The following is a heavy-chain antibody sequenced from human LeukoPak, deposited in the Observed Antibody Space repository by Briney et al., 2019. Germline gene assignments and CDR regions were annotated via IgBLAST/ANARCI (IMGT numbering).Heavy chain of an antibody. CDR2: IYYSGST. CDR1: SGSISSYY. Sequence: SETLSLTCTVSSGSISSYYWSWIRQPPGKGLEWIGYIYYSGSTNYNPSLKSRVTISVDTSKNQFSLKLSSVTAADTAVYYCATGGRSSGWYGWGQGTLVTVSS. D-gene: IGHD6-19*01. V-gene: IGHV4-59*01. J-gene: IGHJ4*02. CDR3: ATGGRSSGWYG.